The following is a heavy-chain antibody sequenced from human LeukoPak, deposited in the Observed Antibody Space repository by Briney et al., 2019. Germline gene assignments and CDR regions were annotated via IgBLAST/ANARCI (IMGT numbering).Heavy chain of an antibody. CDR3: ARGPRITMVRGVILFDY. V-gene: IGHV4-34*01. CDR2: INHSGST. CDR1: GGSFSGYY. D-gene: IGHD3-10*01. Sequence: PSETLSLTCAVYGGSFSGYYWSWIRQPPGKGLEWIGEINHSGSTNYNPSLKRRVTISVDTSKNQFSLKLSSVTAADTAVYYCARGPRITMVRGVILFDYWGQGTLVTVSS. J-gene: IGHJ4*02.